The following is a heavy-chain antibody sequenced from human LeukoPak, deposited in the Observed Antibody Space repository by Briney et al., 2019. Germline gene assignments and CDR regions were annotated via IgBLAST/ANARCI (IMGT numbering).Heavy chain of an antibody. CDR1: GFTVSSNY. Sequence: GGSLRLSCAASGFTVSSNYMSWVRQAPGKGLEWVSVIYSGGSTYYADSVKGRLTITRDNSKNTLYLQINSLRTEDTAVYYCARSYYYDSSGYYVYWGQGTLVTASS. CDR2: IYSGGST. V-gene: IGHV3-53*01. D-gene: IGHD3-22*01. J-gene: IGHJ4*02. CDR3: ARSYYYDSSGYYVY.